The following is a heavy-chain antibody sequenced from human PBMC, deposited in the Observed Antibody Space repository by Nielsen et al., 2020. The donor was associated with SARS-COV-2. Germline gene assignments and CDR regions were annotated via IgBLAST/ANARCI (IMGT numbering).Heavy chain of an antibody. D-gene: IGHD3-10*01. Sequence: SETLSLTCIVSGGSISTGSYYWSWIRQPPGKGLDWIGYIFYRGNTNYNPSLKSRATISVDTSKNQFSLKLSSVTAADTAVYYCARGTDSGLYWGQGTLVTVSS. J-gene: IGHJ4*02. CDR3: ARGTDSGLY. CDR2: IFYRGNT. V-gene: IGHV4-61*01. CDR1: GGSISTGSYY.